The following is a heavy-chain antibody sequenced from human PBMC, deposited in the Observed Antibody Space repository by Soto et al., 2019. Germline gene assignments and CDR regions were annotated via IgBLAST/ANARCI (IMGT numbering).Heavy chain of an antibody. Sequence: SETLSLTCTVSGGSISSYYWSWIRQPPGKGLEWIGYIYYSGSTNYNPSLKSRVTISVDTSKNQFSLKLSSVTAADTAVYYCARHRNYCSSTRCYLGFAPWGQGTLVTVSS. CDR1: GGSISSYY. D-gene: IGHD2-2*01. CDR2: IYYSGST. J-gene: IGHJ5*02. CDR3: ARHRNYCSSTRCYLGFAP. V-gene: IGHV4-59*08.